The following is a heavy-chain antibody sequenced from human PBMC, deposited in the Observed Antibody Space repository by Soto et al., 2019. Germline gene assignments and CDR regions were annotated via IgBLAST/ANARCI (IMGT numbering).Heavy chain of an antibody. CDR3: ARDPAGYYYFDY. CDR2: IYTTGST. CDR1: NGPVSGYY. Sequence: TLSLTCTVSNGPVSGYYWSWIRQPAGKGLEWIGRIYTTGSTSYNPSLKSRVSMSVDTSKNQFSLKVKSVTAADTAVYYCARDPAGYYYFDYWGQGALVTVSS. V-gene: IGHV4-4*07. J-gene: IGHJ4*02. D-gene: IGHD2-15*01.